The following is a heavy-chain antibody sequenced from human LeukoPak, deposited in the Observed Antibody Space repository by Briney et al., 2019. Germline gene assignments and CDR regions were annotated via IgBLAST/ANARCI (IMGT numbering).Heavy chain of an antibody. CDR2: ISSSSSYI. D-gene: IGHD3-10*01. V-gene: IGHV3-21*01. CDR3: ARDAALLWFGELSFYFDY. CDR1: GFTFSSYS. J-gene: IGHJ4*02. Sequence: GGSLRLSCAASGFTFSSYSMNWVRQAPGKGLEWVSSISSSSSYIYYADSVKGRFTISRDNAKNSLYLQMNSLRAEDTAVYYCARDAALLWFGELSFYFDYWGQGTLVTVSS.